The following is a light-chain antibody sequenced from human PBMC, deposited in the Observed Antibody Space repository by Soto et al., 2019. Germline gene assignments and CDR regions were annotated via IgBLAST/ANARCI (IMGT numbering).Light chain of an antibody. J-gene: IGLJ3*02. V-gene: IGLV1-44*01. Sequence: QSVLTQPPSASGTPGQRVTISCSGSSSNIGKNTVNWYQQFPGTAPKLLIYRINQRPSGVPDRFSGSKSGTSASLAISGLQSEDEADYYCSVWDDSLNGRVFGGGTKLTVL. CDR2: RIN. CDR1: SSNIGKNT. CDR3: SVWDDSLNGRV.